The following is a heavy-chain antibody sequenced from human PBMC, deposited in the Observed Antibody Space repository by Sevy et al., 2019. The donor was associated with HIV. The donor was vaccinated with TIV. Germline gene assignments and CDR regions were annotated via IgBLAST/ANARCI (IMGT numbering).Heavy chain of an antibody. V-gene: IGHV4-59*01. CDR2: IYYSGST. J-gene: IGHJ4*02. CDR1: GGSISSYY. CDR3: ARVGGYYDSSGDKYDY. D-gene: IGHD3-22*01. Sequence: SETLSLTCTVSGGSISSYYWSWIRQPPGKGLEWIGYIYYSGSTNYNPSLKSRVTISVDTSKNQFSLKLSSVTAADTAVYYCARVGGYYDSSGDKYDYWGQGTLVTVSS.